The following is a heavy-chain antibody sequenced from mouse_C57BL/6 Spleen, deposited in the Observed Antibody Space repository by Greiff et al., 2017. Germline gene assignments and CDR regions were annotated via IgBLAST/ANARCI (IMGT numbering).Heavy chain of an antibody. Sequence: QVQLQQSGAELVKPGASVKISCKASGYAFSSYWMNWVKQRPGKGLEWIGKIYPGDGDTNYNGKFKGKATLTADKSSSTAYMQLSSLTSEDSAVYFCARWSYDYDAMDYWGQGTSVTVSS. CDR3: ARWSYDYDAMDY. CDR2: IYPGDGDT. V-gene: IGHV1-80*01. CDR1: GYAFSSYW. D-gene: IGHD1-1*01. J-gene: IGHJ4*01.